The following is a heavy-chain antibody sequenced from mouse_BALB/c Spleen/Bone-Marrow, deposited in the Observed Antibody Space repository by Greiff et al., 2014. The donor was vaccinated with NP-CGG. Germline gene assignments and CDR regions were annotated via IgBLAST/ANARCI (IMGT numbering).Heavy chain of an antibody. J-gene: IGHJ2*01. CDR3: ARNHRGYYFDY. V-gene: IGHV2-2*02. CDR1: GFSLTTYG. D-gene: IGHD3-1*01. Sequence: QVQLQQPGPGLVQPSQGLSITCTVSGFSLTTYGVHWVRQSPGKGLEWLGVIWTGGSTDYNAAFISRLTISKDNSKSQVFFEMNSLQANDTAIYYCARNHRGYYFDYWGQGTALTVSS. CDR2: IWTGGST.